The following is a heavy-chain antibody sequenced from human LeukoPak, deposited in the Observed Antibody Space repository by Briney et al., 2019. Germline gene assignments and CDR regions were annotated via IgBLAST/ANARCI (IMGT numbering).Heavy chain of an antibody. CDR3: ARGRWTSSNYNWFDP. CDR2: INTGGST. V-gene: IGHV4-61*02. CDR1: GGSISSGSYY. Sequence: SETLSLTCTVSGGSISSGSYYWSWIRQPAGKGLEWIGRINTGGSTNYNPSLKSRVTISVDTSKNQFSLKLSSVTAADTAVYYCARGRWTSSNYNWFDPWGQGTLVTVSS. D-gene: IGHD5-24*01. J-gene: IGHJ5*02.